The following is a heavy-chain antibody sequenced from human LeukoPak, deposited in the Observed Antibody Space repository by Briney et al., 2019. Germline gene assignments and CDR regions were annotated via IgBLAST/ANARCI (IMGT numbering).Heavy chain of an antibody. D-gene: IGHD5-12*01. V-gene: IGHV1-69*02. Sequence: SVKVSCKAPEGTLSTYTIGWLRQAPGKGLEWMGRIIPILGIANYAQKFQGRVTITADKSTSTAYMELSSLRSEDTAVYYCARVYSGYGDFDYWGQGTLVTVSS. CDR2: IIPILGIA. J-gene: IGHJ4*02. CDR3: ARVYSGYGDFDY. CDR1: EGTLSTYT.